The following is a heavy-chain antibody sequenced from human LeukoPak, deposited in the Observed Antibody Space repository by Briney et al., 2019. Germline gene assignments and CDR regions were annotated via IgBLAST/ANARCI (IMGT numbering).Heavy chain of an antibody. CDR3: AKDPILDLYTASLDY. V-gene: IGHV3-23*01. CDR1: GFTFSSYA. J-gene: IGHJ4*02. Sequence: GGSLRLSCAASGFTFSSYAMSWVRQAPGKGLEWVSAISGSGGSTYYADSVKGRFTISRDNSKNTLYLQMNSLRAEDTAVYYCAKDPILDLYTASLDYWGQGTLVTVSS. D-gene: IGHD5-18*01. CDR2: ISGSGGST.